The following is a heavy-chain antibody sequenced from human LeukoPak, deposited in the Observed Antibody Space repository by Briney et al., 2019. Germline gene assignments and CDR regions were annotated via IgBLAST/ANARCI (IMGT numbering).Heavy chain of an antibody. CDR2: IYYSGST. D-gene: IGHD3-10*01. J-gene: IGHJ6*03. CDR3: ARGREYYGSGSRSHYYYYYMDV. V-gene: IGHV4-59*01. CDR1: GGSISSYY. Sequence: SETLSLTCTISGGSISSYYWSWIRQPPGKGLEWIGYIYYSGSTNYNPSLKSRVTISVDTSKNQFSLKLSSVTAAGTAVYYCARGREYYGSGSRSHYYYYYMDVWGKGTTVTISS.